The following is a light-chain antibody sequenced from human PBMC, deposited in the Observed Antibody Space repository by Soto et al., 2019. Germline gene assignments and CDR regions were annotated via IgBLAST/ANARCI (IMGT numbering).Light chain of an antibody. V-gene: IGKV3-20*01. CDR1: QSVSSNY. CDR3: QQYENSPWT. J-gene: IGKJ1*01. CDR2: GAS. Sequence: EIVLTQSPGTLSLSPGERATLSCRASQSVSSNYLGWSQQKPGQAPRLLIYGASSRATGIPDRFSGSGSGTDFILTITRLEPEDFAVYYCQQYENSPWTFGQGTKVEIK.